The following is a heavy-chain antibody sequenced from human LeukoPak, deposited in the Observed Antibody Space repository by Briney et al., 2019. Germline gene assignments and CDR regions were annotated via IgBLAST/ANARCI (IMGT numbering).Heavy chain of an antibody. CDR2: IYYTGST. CDR3: ASQGYCSGGNCHNWFDP. V-gene: IGHV4-59*01. CDR1: GDSMRPYY. J-gene: IGHJ5*02. D-gene: IGHD2-15*01. Sequence: SETLSLTCTVSGDSMRPYYWSWIRQPPGKGLEWIGCIYYTGSTNYDPSLRSRVTISVDTSKNQFSLKLSSVTAADTAVYYCASQGYCSGGNCHNWFDPWGQGTLVTVSS.